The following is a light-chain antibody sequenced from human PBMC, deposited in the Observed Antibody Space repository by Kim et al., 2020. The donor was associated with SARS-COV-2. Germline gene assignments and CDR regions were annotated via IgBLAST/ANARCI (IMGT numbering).Light chain of an antibody. Sequence: RGTISCSGSSSNIGSNAVSWYRQLPGTAPKLLIYSNNQRPSGVPDRFSGSKSGTSASLAISGLQSEDEADYYCAAWDDSLNGRGVFGGGTQLTVL. CDR1: SSNIGSNA. CDR2: SNN. V-gene: IGLV1-44*01. J-gene: IGLJ2*01. CDR3: AAWDDSLNGRGV.